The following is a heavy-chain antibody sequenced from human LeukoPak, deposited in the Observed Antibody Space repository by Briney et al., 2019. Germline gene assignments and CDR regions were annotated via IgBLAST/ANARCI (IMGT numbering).Heavy chain of an antibody. D-gene: IGHD2-21*02. CDR1: GFTFSSYA. Sequence: PGGSLRLSCAASGFTFSSYAMSWVRQAPGKGLEWVSAISGSGGSTYYADSVKGRFTISRDNSKNTLYLQMNSLRAEDTAVYYCANENAYCGGDCYHGLTAFDPWGQGTLVTVSS. V-gene: IGHV3-23*01. J-gene: IGHJ5*02. CDR3: ANENAYCGGDCYHGLTAFDP. CDR2: ISGSGGST.